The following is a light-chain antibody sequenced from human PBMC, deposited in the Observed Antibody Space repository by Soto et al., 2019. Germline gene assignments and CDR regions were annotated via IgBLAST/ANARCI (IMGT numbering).Light chain of an antibody. V-gene: IGLV2-14*01. J-gene: IGLJ1*01. CDR3: SSYTRSSTYG. CDR1: SSDVGNYNY. CDR2: DVS. Sequence: QSVLTQPASVSGSPGQSITISCTGTSSDVGNYNYVSWYQQHPGKAPKVMIYDVSNRPSGVSNRFSGSTSGITASLTISGLQAEDEADYYCSSYTRSSTYGFGTGTKLTVL.